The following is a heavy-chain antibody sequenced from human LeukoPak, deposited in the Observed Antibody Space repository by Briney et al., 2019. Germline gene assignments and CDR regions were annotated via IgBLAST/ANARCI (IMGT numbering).Heavy chain of an antibody. J-gene: IGHJ4*02. CDR3: ARDAENLNYDILTGYYTPPGDY. V-gene: IGHV1-18*01. CDR2: ISAYNGNT. Sequence: VASVKVSCKASGYTFTSYGISWVRQAPGQGLEWMGWISAYNGNTNYAQKLQGRVTMTTDTSTSTAYMELRSLRSDDTAVYYCARDAENLNYDILTGYYTPPGDYWGQGTLVTVSS. D-gene: IGHD3-9*01. CDR1: GYTFTSYG.